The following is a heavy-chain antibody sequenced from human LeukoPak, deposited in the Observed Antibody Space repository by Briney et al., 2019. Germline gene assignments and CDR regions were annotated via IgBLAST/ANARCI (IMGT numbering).Heavy chain of an antibody. CDR2: ISAYNGKT. Sequence: ASVKVSCKAAGYPFISFGISWVRQAPGQGLEWMGWISAYNGKTEFAQRFQDRVTMTTDTSTTTAYMELRSLRSEDTAVYYCARSRSGDGYNYDYWGQGTLVTVSS. J-gene: IGHJ4*02. V-gene: IGHV1-18*01. D-gene: IGHD5-24*01. CDR1: GYPFISFG. CDR3: ARSRSGDGYNYDY.